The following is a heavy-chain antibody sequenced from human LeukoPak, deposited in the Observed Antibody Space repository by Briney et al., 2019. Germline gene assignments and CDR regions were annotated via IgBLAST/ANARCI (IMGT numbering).Heavy chain of an antibody. D-gene: IGHD2-2*01. CDR1: GYTFTSYG. V-gene: IGHV1-18*04. Sequence: ASVKVSCKASGYTFTSYGISWVRQAPGQVLEWMGWISAYNGNTNYAQKLQGRVTMTTDTSTSTAYMELRSLRSDDTAVYYCARGPRRYCSSTSCSPFGYWGQGTLVTVSS. CDR2: ISAYNGNT. J-gene: IGHJ4*02. CDR3: ARGPRRYCSSTSCSPFGY.